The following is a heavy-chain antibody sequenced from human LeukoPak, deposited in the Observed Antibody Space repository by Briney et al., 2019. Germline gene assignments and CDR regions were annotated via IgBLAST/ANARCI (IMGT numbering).Heavy chain of an antibody. J-gene: IGHJ4*02. CDR1: GFTFSSNT. D-gene: IGHD3-9*01. Sequence: PGGSLRLSCTASGFTFSSNTMSWVRQGQPPGLELESAISGSGGSTYYADSVKGRFTISRDNSKNALYLQMNSPRAEDTAVYYCAKDPYDTPYYFDYWGQGTLVTVSS. V-gene: IGHV3-23*01. CDR2: ISGSGGST. CDR3: AKDPYDTPYYFDY.